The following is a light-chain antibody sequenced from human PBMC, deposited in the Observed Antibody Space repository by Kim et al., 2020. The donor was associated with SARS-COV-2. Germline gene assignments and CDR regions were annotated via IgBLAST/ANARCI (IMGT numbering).Light chain of an antibody. CDR2: GKN. CDR1: SLRSYY. V-gene: IGLV3-19*01. CDR3: NSRDSNDNVV. Sequence: SSELTQDPVVSVALGQTVRITCQGDSLRSYYATWYQQKPGQAPILVIYGKNNRPPGIPDRFSGSSSGNTASLTITGTQAGDEADYYCNSRDSNDNVVFGGGTQLTVL. J-gene: IGLJ2*01.